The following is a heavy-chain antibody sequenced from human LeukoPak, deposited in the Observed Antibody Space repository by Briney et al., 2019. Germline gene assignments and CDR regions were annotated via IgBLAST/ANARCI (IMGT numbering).Heavy chain of an antibody. D-gene: IGHD3-10*01. CDR3: AREPFDYYGSGSPYGMDV. CDR1: GFTVSSNY. CDR2: IYSGGST. J-gene: IGHJ6*02. V-gene: IGHV3-66*01. Sequence: GGSLRLSCAASGFTVSSNYMSWVRQAPGKGLEWVSVIYSGGSTYYADSVKGRFTISRDNSKNTLYLQMNSLRAEDTAVYYCAREPFDYYGSGSPYGMDVWGQGTTVTVSS.